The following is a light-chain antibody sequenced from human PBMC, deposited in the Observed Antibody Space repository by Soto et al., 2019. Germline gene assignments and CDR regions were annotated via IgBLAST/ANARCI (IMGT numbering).Light chain of an antibody. CDR2: DAS. Sequence: DIQMTQSPSSLSVSVGDRVSIPCQASQDISISLNWYQQKPGKAPNLLIYDASNLQTGVPSRFSGLGSGADFTLTIISLHPDDIATDYCQQYASLQITFGQVTRLESK. V-gene: IGKV1-33*01. J-gene: IGKJ5*01. CDR3: QQYASLQIT. CDR1: QDISIS.